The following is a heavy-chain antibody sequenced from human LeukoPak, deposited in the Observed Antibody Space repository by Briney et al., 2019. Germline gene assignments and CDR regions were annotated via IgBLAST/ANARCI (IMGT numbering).Heavy chain of an antibody. Sequence: GGSLRLSCAAAGLTLSTYSMIWVRQAPGKGLEWVSSISSDSKYIYYEDSVKGRFTTSRDNDKNSLYLQMNSLRAEDTAVYYCASLIPRTEYFDYWGQGSLVTVSP. CDR1: GLTLSTYS. V-gene: IGHV3-21*01. J-gene: IGHJ4*02. CDR3: ASLIPRTEYFDY. D-gene: IGHD2-21*01. CDR2: ISSDSKYI.